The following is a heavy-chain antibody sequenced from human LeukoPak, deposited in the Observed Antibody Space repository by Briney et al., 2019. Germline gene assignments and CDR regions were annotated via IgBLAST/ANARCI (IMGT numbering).Heavy chain of an antibody. J-gene: IGHJ4*02. CDR1: GFTFSSYG. CDR3: TTGITMVRGVIHLIDY. V-gene: IGHV3-15*01. CDR2: IKSKTDGGTT. D-gene: IGHD3-10*01. Sequence: PGGSLRLSCAASGFTFSSYGMYWVRQAPGKGLEWVGRIKSKTDGGTTDYAAPVKGRFTISRDDSKNTLYLQMNSLKTEDTAVYYCTTGITMVRGVIHLIDYWGQGTLVTVSS.